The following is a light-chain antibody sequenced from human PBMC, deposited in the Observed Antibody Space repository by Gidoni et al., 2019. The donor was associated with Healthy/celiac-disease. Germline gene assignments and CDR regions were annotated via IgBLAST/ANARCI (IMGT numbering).Light chain of an antibody. J-gene: IGKJ1*01. CDR2: GAS. V-gene: IGKV3-20*01. CDR1: QSVSSSY. Sequence: PGTLSLSPGERATLSCRASQSVSSSYLAWYQQKPGQAPRLLIYGASSRATGIPDRFSGSGSGTDFTLTISRLEPEDVAVYYCQQYGSSPPWTFGQGTKVEIK. CDR3: QQYGSSPPWT.